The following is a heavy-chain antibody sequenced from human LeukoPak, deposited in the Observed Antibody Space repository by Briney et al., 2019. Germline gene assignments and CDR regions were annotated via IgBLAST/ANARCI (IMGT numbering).Heavy chain of an antibody. V-gene: IGHV3-23*01. Sequence: GGSLRLSCAASGFTFSSYAMSWVRQAPREGLEWVSIISGSGGSTSYADSVKGRFTISRDNAKNSLYLQMNSLRAEDTAVYYCARAHYYDSSGYYGYFDLWGRGTLVTVSS. CDR3: ARAHYYDSSGYYGYFDL. CDR2: ISGSGGST. J-gene: IGHJ2*01. CDR1: GFTFSSYA. D-gene: IGHD3-22*01.